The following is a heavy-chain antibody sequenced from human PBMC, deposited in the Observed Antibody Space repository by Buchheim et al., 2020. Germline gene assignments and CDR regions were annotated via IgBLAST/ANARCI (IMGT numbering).Heavy chain of an antibody. CDR3: ARVSRKTAYDSSGGYQYFDY. V-gene: IGHV1-46*01. D-gene: IGHD3-22*01. CDR1: GYTFTSYY. Sequence: QVQLVQSGAEVKKPGASVKVSCKASGYTFTSYYMHWVRQAPGQGLEWMGIINPSGGSTSYAQKFQGRVTMTRDTSTSTVYMELSSLRSEDTAVYYCARVSRKTAYDSSGGYQYFDYWGQGTL. CDR2: INPSGGST. J-gene: IGHJ4*02.